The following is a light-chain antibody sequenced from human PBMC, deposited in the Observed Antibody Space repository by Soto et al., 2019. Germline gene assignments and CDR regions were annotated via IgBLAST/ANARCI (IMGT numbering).Light chain of an antibody. CDR3: QQYGSSPRT. CDR1: QSVSSGY. CDR2: GAS. J-gene: IGKJ1*01. Sequence: EIVLTQSPGTLSLSPGERATLSCRSSQSVSSGYLAWYQQKPGQAPRLLIYGASNRATGIPDRFSGSGSGTDCTLTISRLEPEDVAVYYCQQYGSSPRTFGQGTKVDI. V-gene: IGKV3-20*01.